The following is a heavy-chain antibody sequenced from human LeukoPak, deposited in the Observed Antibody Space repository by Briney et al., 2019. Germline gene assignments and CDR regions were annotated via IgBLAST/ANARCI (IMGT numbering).Heavy chain of an antibody. CDR3: ARHMVRGVMGY. D-gene: IGHD3-10*01. Sequence: SETLSLTCTFSVGSLSSYYWSWLRQPPAKGREWIGYIYYSGSTNYNPSLKSRVTISVDTSKNQFSLKLSSVTAADTAVYYCARHMVRGVMGYWGRGTLVTVSS. CDR1: VGSLSSYY. V-gene: IGHV4-59*08. J-gene: IGHJ4*02. CDR2: IYYSGST.